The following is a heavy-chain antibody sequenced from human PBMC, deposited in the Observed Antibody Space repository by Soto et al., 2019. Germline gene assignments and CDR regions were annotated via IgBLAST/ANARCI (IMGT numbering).Heavy chain of an antibody. D-gene: IGHD2-2*01. Sequence: RLSCAASGFTFSSYAMSLVRQAPGKGLEWVSIIDIGGNTYYADSVKDRFTISRDNSRNTLYLHMDSLRAEDTAVYYCARGRGSTGYLGREHYFDYWGQGTLVTVSS. CDR3: ARGRGSTGYLGREHYFDY. CDR2: IDIGGNT. CDR1: GFTFSSYA. J-gene: IGHJ4*02. V-gene: IGHV3-66*01.